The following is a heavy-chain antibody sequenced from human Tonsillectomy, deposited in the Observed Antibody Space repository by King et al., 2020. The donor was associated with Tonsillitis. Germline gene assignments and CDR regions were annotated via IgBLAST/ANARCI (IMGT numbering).Heavy chain of an antibody. V-gene: IGHV4-38-2*02. J-gene: IGHJ4*02. CDR2: IYHSGST. D-gene: IGHD3-9*01. CDR1: GYSISSGYY. CDR3: ARDPTIFWAPDYFDS. Sequence: QLQESGPGLVKPSETLSLTCAVSGYSISSGYYWGWIRQPPGKGLEWIGSIYHSGSTYYNPSLKSRVTISVDTSKNQFSLKLSSVTAADTAVYYCARDPTIFWAPDYFDSWGQGTLVTVSS.